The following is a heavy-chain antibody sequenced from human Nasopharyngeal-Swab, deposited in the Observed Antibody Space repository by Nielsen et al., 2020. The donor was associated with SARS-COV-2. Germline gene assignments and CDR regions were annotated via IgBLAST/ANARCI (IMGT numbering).Heavy chain of an antibody. Sequence: GESLKISYAASGFTFDDYAMHWVRQAPGKGLEWVSSISGSSAYIWYADSVKGRFTVSRDNAKNSLYLQMNNLRADDTAIYYCARTAAFCGGDCYSEYFQHWGQGTLVTVSS. V-gene: IGHV3-21*01. CDR2: ISGSSAYI. CDR3: ARTAAFCGGDCYSEYFQH. J-gene: IGHJ1*01. CDR1: GFTFDDYA. D-gene: IGHD2-21*02.